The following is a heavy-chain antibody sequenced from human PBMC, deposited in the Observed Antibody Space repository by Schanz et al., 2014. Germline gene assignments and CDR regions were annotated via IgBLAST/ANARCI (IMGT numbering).Heavy chain of an antibody. CDR2: INTGSGDT. Sequence: QVHLVQSGAEVKRPGASVQVSCKASEYSFTSYSMHWVRQAPGQRLEWMGWINTGSGDTKYSQNFQGRVTITRDTSASTAYMEVSSLRSEDTAVYSCARGIGGYGANNYFDYWGQGTLVTVSS. CDR1: EYSFTSYS. J-gene: IGHJ4*02. D-gene: IGHD5-12*01. CDR3: ARGIGGYGANNYFDY. V-gene: IGHV1-3*04.